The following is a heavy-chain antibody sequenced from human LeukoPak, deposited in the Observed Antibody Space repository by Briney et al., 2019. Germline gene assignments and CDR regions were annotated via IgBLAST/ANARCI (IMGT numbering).Heavy chain of an antibody. V-gene: IGHV4-39*01. CDR3: ARPSTVTTSDNWFDP. CDR1: GGSISSSSYY. J-gene: IGHJ5*02. D-gene: IGHD4-17*01. Sequence: SETLSLTCTVSGGSISSSSYYWGWIRQPPGKGLEWIGSIYYSGSTYYNPSLKSRVTISVDTSKNQFSLKLSSVTAADTAVYYCARPSTVTTSDNWFDPWGQGTLVTVSS. CDR2: IYYSGST.